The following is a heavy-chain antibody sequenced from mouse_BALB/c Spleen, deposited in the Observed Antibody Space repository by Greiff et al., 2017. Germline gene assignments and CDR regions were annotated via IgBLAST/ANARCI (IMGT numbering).Heavy chain of an antibody. CDR3: ARGGITTVLDY. CDR2: ISSGGST. V-gene: IGHV5-6-5*01. Sequence: EVMLVESGGGLVKPGGSLKLSCAASGFTFSSYAMSWVRQTPEKRLEWVASISSGGSTYYPDSVKGRFTISRDNARNILYLQMSSLRSEDTAMYYCARGGITTVLDYWGQGTSVTVSS. D-gene: IGHD1-1*01. CDR1: GFTFSSYA. J-gene: IGHJ4*01.